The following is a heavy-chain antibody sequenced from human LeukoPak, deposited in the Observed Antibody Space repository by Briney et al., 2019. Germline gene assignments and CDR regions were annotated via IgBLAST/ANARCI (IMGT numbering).Heavy chain of an antibody. J-gene: IGHJ5*02. CDR1: GGTFSSYA. V-gene: IGHV1-69*05. CDR3: ARGIVGATIPWFDP. D-gene: IGHD1-26*01. CDR2: IIPIFGTA. Sequence: ASVEVSCKASGGTFSSYAISWVRQAAGQGLEGWGGIIPIFGTANYAQKFQGRVTITTDESTSTAYMELSSLRSEDTAVYYCARGIVGATIPWFDPWGQGTLVTVSS.